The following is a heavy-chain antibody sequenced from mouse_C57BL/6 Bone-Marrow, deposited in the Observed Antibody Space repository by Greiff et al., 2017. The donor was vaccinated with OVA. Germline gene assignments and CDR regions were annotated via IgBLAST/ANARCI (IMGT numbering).Heavy chain of an antibody. J-gene: IGHJ2*01. V-gene: IGHV1-81*01. Sequence: QVQLKESGAELARPGASVKLSCKASGYTFTSYGISWVKQRTGQGLEWIGEIYPRSGNTYYNEKFKGKATLTADKSSSTAYMELRSLTSEDSAVYFCARDGSSRRHYFDYWGQGTTLTVSS. CDR3: ARDGSSRRHYFDY. CDR1: GYTFTSYG. CDR2: IYPRSGNT. D-gene: IGHD1-1*01.